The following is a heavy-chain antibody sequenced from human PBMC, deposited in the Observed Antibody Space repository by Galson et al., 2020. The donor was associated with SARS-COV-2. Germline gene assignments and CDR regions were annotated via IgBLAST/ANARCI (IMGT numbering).Heavy chain of an antibody. Sequence: ASVKVSCKVSGYTLTELSMHWVRQAPGKGLEWMGGFDPEDGETIYAQKFQGRVTMTEDTSTDTAYMELSSLRSEDTAVYYCAKDRQYSSSWYTRPGYYGMDVWGQGTTVTVSS. D-gene: IGHD6-13*01. CDR3: AKDRQYSSSWYTRPGYYGMDV. J-gene: IGHJ6*02. V-gene: IGHV1-24*01. CDR1: GYTLTELS. CDR2: FDPEDGET.